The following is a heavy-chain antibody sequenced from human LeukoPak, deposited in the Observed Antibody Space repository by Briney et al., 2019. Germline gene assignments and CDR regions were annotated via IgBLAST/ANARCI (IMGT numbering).Heavy chain of an antibody. CDR1: GGSISSYY. J-gene: IGHJ6*03. Sequence: PSETLSLTCTVSGGSISSYYWSWIRQPPGKGLEWIGYIYYSGSTNYNPSLKSRVTISVDTSKNQFSLKLSSVTAADTAVYYCARGGWYFGDYYYYMDVWGKGTTVTISS. D-gene: IGHD6-19*01. CDR3: ARGGWYFGDYYYYMDV. V-gene: IGHV4-59*08. CDR2: IYYSGST.